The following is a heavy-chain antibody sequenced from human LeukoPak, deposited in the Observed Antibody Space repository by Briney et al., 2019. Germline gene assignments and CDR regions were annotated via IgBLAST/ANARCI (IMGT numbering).Heavy chain of an antibody. CDR2: ISAYNGNT. CDR3: VTYYYDSSGYYAQDY. D-gene: IGHD3-22*01. V-gene: IGHV1-18*01. Sequence: GASVKVSCKASGYTFTSYGISWVRQAPGQGLEWMGWISAYNGNTNYAQKLQGRVTMTTDTSTSTAYMELRSLRSDDTAVYYCVTYYYDSSGYYAQDYWGQGTLVTVSS. CDR1: GYTFTSYG. J-gene: IGHJ4*02.